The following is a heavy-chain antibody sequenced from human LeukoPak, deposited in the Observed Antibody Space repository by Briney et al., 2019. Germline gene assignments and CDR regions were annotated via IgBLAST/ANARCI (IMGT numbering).Heavy chain of an antibody. V-gene: IGHV3-30*04. D-gene: IGHD3-9*01. Sequence: GRSLRLSCAVSGFTFSTYAMHWVRQAPGKGLEWVAFISYDGRSKYYADSVKGRFTISRDNSKNTLFLQMNSLRAEDTAVYYCAKGYYEIHDAFDIWGQGTMVTVSS. CDR1: GFTFSTYA. CDR3: AKGYYEIHDAFDI. CDR2: ISYDGRSK. J-gene: IGHJ3*02.